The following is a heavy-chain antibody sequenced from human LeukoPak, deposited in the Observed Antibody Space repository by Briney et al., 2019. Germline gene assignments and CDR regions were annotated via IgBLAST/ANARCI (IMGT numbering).Heavy chain of an antibody. V-gene: IGHV1-2*02. CDR1: GYTSTGNY. CDR2: INPNTGGT. CDR3: ARDKAPRYIYGLGL. D-gene: IGHD5-18*01. Sequence: ASVKVSCKASGYTSTGNYMHWVRQAPGQGLEWMGWINPNTGGTNYAQKFQGRVTMTRDTSIGTAYMELNRLRSDDTAVYYCARDKAPRYIYGLGLWGQGTLVTVSS. J-gene: IGHJ4*02.